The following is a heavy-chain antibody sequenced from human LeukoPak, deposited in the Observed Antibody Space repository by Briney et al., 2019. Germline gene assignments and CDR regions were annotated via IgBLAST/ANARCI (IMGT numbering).Heavy chain of an antibody. Sequence: NASETLSLTRTVYGGSISSYYWSWIRQPAGKGLEWIGRIYTSGSTNYNPSLKSRVTMSVDTSKNQFSLKLSSVTAADTAVYYCARVRRIAAAEVFDYWGQGTLVTVSS. V-gene: IGHV4-4*07. CDR1: GGSISSYY. CDR2: IYTSGST. D-gene: IGHD6-13*01. CDR3: ARVRRIAAAEVFDY. J-gene: IGHJ4*02.